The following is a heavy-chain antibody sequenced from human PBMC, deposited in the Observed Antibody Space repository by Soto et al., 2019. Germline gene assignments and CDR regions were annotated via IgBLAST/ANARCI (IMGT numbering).Heavy chain of an antibody. CDR1: GGSISSYY. V-gene: IGHV4-59*01. CDR3: ARARYQLLHPYYYCMDV. CDR2: IYYSGST. D-gene: IGHD2-2*01. Sequence: SETLSLTCTVSGGSISSYYWSWIRQPPGKGLGWIGYIYYSGSTNYNPSLKSRVTISVDTSRNQVSLKLSSVAAADSAVYFCARARYQLLHPYYYCMDVWGQGTTVTVSS. J-gene: IGHJ6*02.